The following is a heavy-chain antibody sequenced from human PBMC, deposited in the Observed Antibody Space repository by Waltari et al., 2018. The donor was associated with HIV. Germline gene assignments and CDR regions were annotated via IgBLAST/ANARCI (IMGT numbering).Heavy chain of an antibody. J-gene: IGHJ6*02. D-gene: IGHD3-10*01. CDR2: IQSEGRST. CDR3: ARRESTVVRGVYYYGMDV. CDR1: GSTFRSYW. V-gene: IGHV3-74*01. Sequence: EVQLVESGGGLVQPGGSLRLSCAASGSTFRSYWMHWARQAPGKGLGWVALIQSEGRSTSYADFVKGRFTITRDNAKNTLYLEMNSLRAEDTAVYYCARRESTVVRGVYYYGMDVWCQGTTVTVTS.